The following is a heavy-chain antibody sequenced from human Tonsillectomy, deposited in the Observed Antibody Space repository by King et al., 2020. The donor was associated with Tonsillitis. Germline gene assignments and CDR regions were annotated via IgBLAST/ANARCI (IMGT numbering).Heavy chain of an antibody. CDR1: GGSISGYY. V-gene: IGHV4-59*01. Sequence: QLQESGPGLVKPSETLSLTCTVSGGSISGYYWSWIRQPPGKGLEWIGYIYYSGSTNYNPSLKSRVTISVDSSKNQFSLTVSSVSAADTAVYYCARGPGGGPNYYSMDVWGQGTTVTVSS. J-gene: IGHJ6*02. D-gene: IGHD3-16*01. CDR3: ARGPGGGPNYYSMDV. CDR2: IYYSGST.